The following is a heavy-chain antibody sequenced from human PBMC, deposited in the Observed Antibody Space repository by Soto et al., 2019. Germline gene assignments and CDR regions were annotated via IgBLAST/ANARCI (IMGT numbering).Heavy chain of an antibody. D-gene: IGHD6-19*01. CDR1: GGSISSYY. CDR3: ASTSSGHRRGIDY. J-gene: IGHJ4*02. CDR2: IYYSGST. Sequence: SETLSVTCTVSGGSISSYYWSWSRQPPGKGLEWIGYIYYSGSTNYNPSLKSRVTISVDTSKNRFSLKLSSVTAADTAVYYCASTSSGHRRGIDYWGQGTLVTVSS. V-gene: IGHV4-59*01.